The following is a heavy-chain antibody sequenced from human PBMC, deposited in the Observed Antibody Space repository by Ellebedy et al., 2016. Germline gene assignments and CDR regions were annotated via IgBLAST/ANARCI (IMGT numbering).Heavy chain of an antibody. CDR2: IKEDGSDK. J-gene: IGHJ1*01. D-gene: IGHD3-16*01. V-gene: IGHV3-7*03. Sequence: GGSLRLSCVASGFTFRSYWMSWVRQAPGKGLEWVADIKEDGSDKDYVDSVEGRFTISRDNAKNSLYLQMNSLRAEDTAVYYCASQFGSSYQYWGQGTLVTVSS. CDR3: ASQFGSSYQY. CDR1: GFTFRSYW.